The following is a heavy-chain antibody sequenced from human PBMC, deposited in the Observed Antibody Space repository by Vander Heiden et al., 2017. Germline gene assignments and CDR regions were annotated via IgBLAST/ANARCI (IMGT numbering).Heavy chain of an antibody. CDR1: GFTFTSYG. J-gene: IGHJ4*01. CDR2: LASDGSNN. V-gene: IGHV3-30*18. D-gene: IGHD3-10*01. Sequence: QVQLVESGGGVVQPGRALRLSCAASGFTFTSYGMHWVRQAPGKGLEWVAVLASDGSNNYYADSVKGRFTISRDNSKNTLFLQMNSLRTEYTAVYYCAKDRSSGRDYSDYWGHGTLVTVSS. CDR3: AKDRSSGRDYSDY.